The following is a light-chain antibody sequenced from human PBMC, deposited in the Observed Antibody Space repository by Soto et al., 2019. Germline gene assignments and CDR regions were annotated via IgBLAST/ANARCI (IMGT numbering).Light chain of an antibody. J-gene: IGLJ2*01. Sequence: QSVLTQPPSVSGAPGQRVTISCTGSSFNIGAGYDVHWYQQLPGTAPKLLIYNNINRPSGVPDRFSGSESGTSASLAITGLQPEDEADYYCQSYDTMLSGPGVFGGGTKLTVL. CDR1: SFNIGAGYD. V-gene: IGLV1-40*01. CDR3: QSYDTMLSGPGV. CDR2: NNI.